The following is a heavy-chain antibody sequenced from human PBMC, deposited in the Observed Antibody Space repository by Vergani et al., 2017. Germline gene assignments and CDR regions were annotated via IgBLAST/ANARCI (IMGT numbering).Heavy chain of an antibody. CDR2: IYYSGNT. J-gene: IGHJ4*02. D-gene: IGHD1-26*01. CDR1: GGSISSSSYY. V-gene: IGHV4-39*01. Sequence: QLQLQESGPGLVKPSETLSLTCTVSGGSISSSSYYWGWIRQPPGKGLEWIGSIYYSGNTYYNPSLKSRVTISVDTSKNQFSLKLSSVTAADTAVYYGSRYGPSGSYQRFDYWGQGTLVTVSS. CDR3: SRYGPSGSYQRFDY.